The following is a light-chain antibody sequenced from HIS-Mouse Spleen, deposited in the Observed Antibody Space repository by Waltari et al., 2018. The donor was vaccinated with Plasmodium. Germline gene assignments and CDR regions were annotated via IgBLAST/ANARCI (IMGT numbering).Light chain of an antibody. CDR2: RNN. Sequence: QSVLTQPPSASGTPGQRVTISCSGSSSNIGSNYVYWYQQLPGTAPKLLSYRNNRRPSGVPDRCSGSKSGTSASLAISGLRSEDEADYYCAAWDDSLSGRVFGGGTKLTVL. J-gene: IGLJ3*02. CDR1: SSNIGSNY. CDR3: AAWDDSLSGRV. V-gene: IGLV1-47*01.